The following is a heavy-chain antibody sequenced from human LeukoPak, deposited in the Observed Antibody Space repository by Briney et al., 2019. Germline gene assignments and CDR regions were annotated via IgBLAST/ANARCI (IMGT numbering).Heavy chain of an antibody. Sequence: SETLSLTCAVYGGSFSGYYWSWIRQPPGQGLAWIGEINHSGSTNYNPSLKSRVTISVGTSKNQFSLKLSSVTAADTAVYYCASRITMVRGVKYYYYMDVWGKGTTVTVSS. CDR1: GGSFSGYY. CDR2: INHSGST. V-gene: IGHV4-34*01. D-gene: IGHD3-10*01. CDR3: ASRITMVRGVKYYYYMDV. J-gene: IGHJ6*03.